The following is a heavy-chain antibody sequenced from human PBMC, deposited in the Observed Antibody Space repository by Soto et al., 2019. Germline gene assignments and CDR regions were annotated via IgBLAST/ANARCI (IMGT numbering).Heavy chain of an antibody. CDR1: GFTFSNYA. D-gene: IGHD3-10*01. CDR2: MSGTAGNT. Sequence: EVQLLESGGGSVQPGGSLRLSCAASGFTFSNYAMTWVRQAPGKGLEWVSTMSGTAGNTYYADSVKGRFTISRDNSKNTLYLQMNSLRAEDTAVYYRAKKYYFGSGSYVFYFDYWGQGTLVTVSS. J-gene: IGHJ4*02. V-gene: IGHV3-23*01. CDR3: AKKYYFGSGSYVFYFDY.